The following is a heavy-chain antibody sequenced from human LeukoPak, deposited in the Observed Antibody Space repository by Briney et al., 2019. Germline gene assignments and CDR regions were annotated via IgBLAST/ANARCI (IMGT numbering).Heavy chain of an antibody. CDR3: ARRARATAGGDYFDY. CDR2: VYYSGNT. V-gene: IGHV4-59*08. D-gene: IGHD6-13*01. CDR1: GGSMSSYY. J-gene: IGHJ4*02. Sequence: SETLSLTCTVSGGSMSSYYWTWIRQPPGNGLEWIGYVYYSGNTNYNPSLKSRVTISADTTKNQFSLKLSSVTAADTAVHYCARRARATAGGDYFDYWGQGTLVTVSS.